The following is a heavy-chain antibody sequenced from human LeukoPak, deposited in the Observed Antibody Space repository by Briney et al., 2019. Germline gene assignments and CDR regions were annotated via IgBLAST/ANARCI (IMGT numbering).Heavy chain of an antibody. D-gene: IGHD2-15*01. CDR1: GFTFSSYA. V-gene: IGHV3-23*01. CDR2: ISGSGDST. CDR3: AKGRSGVVVAALNY. Sequence: GASLRLSCAPSGFTFSSYAMSWVRQAPGKGLEWVSTISGSGDSTYYADSVKARFTISRDNSKNTLYLQMNSLRADDTAVYYCAKGRSGVVVAALNYWGQGTPVTVSS. J-gene: IGHJ4*02.